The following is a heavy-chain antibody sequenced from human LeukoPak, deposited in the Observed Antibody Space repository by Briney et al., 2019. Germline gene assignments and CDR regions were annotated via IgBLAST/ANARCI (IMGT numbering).Heavy chain of an antibody. CDR2: IYTSGST. V-gene: IGHV4-4*07. CDR1: GGSLSSYY. CDR3: ARVSYYYGSGSYLVDY. Sequence: SETLSLTRTVSGGSLSSYYWSWIRQPAGKGLEWIGRIYTSGSTNYNPSLKSRVTMSVDTSKNQFSLKLSSVTAADTAVYYCARVSYYYGSGSYLVDYWGQGTLVTVSS. D-gene: IGHD3-10*01. J-gene: IGHJ4*02.